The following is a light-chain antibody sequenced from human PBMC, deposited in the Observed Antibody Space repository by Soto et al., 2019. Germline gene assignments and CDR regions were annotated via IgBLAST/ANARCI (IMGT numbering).Light chain of an antibody. J-gene: IGKJ2*01. CDR1: EDIANF. Sequence: DVQMTQSPSSLSVSVGDRVTLTCRASEDIANFLAWYQQKPGKVPKLLIYAASTLQSGVPSRFSGSGSGTDFTLTISSLQPADGATYYCHKYNSAPYTFGQGTKLEIE. CDR2: AAS. CDR3: HKYNSAPYT. V-gene: IGKV1-27*01.